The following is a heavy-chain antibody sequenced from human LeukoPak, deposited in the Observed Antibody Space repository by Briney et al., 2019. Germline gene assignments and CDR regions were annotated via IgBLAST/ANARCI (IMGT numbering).Heavy chain of an antibody. D-gene: IGHD2-2*02. CDR3: ARIYCSSTSCYMFTDNWFDP. Sequence: ASVKVSCKASGYTFTSYDINWVRQATGQGLEWMGWMNPNSGNTGYAQKFQGRVTMTRNTSISTAYMELSSLRSEDTAVYYCARIYCSSTSCYMFTDNWFDPWGQGTLVTVSS. J-gene: IGHJ5*02. CDR1: GYTFTSYD. V-gene: IGHV1-8*01. CDR2: MNPNSGNT.